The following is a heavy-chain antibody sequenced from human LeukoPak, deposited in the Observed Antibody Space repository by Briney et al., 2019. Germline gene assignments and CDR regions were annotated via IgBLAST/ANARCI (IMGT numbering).Heavy chain of an antibody. CDR3: ARGGSSQLGSWYMHYYGMDV. D-gene: IGHD6-13*01. J-gene: IGHJ6*04. Sequence: PSQTLSLTCAVSGGSISSGGYSWSWVRQPPGKGLEWIGYIYHSGSTYYNPSLKSRVTISVDRSKNQFSLKLSSVTAADTAVYYCARGGSSQLGSWYMHYYGMDVWGKGTTVTVSS. CDR2: IYHSGST. V-gene: IGHV4-30-2*01. CDR1: GGSISSGGYS.